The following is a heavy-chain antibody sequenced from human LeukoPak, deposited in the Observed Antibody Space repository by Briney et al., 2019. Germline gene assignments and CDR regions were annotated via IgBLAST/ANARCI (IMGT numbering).Heavy chain of an antibody. CDR3: AKGDYGHYYYMDV. D-gene: IGHD4-17*01. V-gene: IGHV3-23*01. CDR1: GLTFSSNA. CDR2: ISGPGGST. J-gene: IGHJ6*03. Sequence: GGSLRLSCAASGLTFSSNALKWVRQAPGKGLEWVSTISGPGGSTYYGDSVKGRFTTSRDNSKNTVYLQMNSLRADDTAIYYCAKGDYGHYYYMDVWGKGTTVTVSS.